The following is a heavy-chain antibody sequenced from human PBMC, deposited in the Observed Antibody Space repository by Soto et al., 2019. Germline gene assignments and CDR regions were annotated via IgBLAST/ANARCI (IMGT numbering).Heavy chain of an antibody. Sequence: SETLSLTCAVYCGSFSGYYWSWIRQPPGKGLEWIGEINHSGSTNYNLSLKSRVTISVDTSKNQFSLKLSSVTAADTAVYYCAREPIVVVPAAKGRYYYYMDVWGKGTTVTVSS. D-gene: IGHD2-2*01. CDR3: AREPIVVVPAAKGRYYYYMDV. CDR1: CGSFSGYY. CDR2: INHSGST. J-gene: IGHJ6*03. V-gene: IGHV4-34*01.